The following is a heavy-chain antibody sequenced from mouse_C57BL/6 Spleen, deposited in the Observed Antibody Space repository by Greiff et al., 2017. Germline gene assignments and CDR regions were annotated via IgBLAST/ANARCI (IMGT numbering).Heavy chain of an antibody. Sequence: VQLQQPGTELVKPGASVKLSCKASGYTFTSYWMHWVKQRPGQGLEWIGNINPSNGGTNYNEKFKSKATLPVDKSSSTAYMQLSSLTSEDSAVYYCARSPYYSKGAMDYWGQGTSVTVSS. CDR3: ARSPYYSKGAMDY. V-gene: IGHV1-53*01. D-gene: IGHD2-5*01. CDR2: INPSNGGT. CDR1: GYTFTSYW. J-gene: IGHJ4*01.